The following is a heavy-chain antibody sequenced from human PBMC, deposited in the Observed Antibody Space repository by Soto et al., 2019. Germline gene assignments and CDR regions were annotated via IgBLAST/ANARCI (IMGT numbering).Heavy chain of an antibody. J-gene: IGHJ4*02. CDR2: IYYTGST. Sequence: SETLSLTCTVSGGSISSFFWSWIRQPPGKGLEWIGYIYYTGSTNYNPSLKSRVTISVDTSKNQFSLKLSSVTAADTAVYYCARTEGSHDFWSGYYTGPFDYWGQGTLVTVS. CDR3: ARTEGSHDFWSGYYTGPFDY. D-gene: IGHD3-3*01. V-gene: IGHV4-59*08. CDR1: GGSISSFF.